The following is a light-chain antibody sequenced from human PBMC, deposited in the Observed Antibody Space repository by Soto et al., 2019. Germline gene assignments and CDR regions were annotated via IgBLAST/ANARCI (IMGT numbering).Light chain of an antibody. V-gene: IGKV1-39*01. CDR1: QSISSY. Sequence: DIQMTQSPSSLSASVGDRVTITCRASQSISSYLNWYQQKPGKAPKLLIYPASSLQSGVPSRFSGSGSGTDFTLTISILQPEDFATYYCQQSYSTPECTFGPGTKVDIK. J-gene: IGKJ3*01. CDR2: PAS. CDR3: QQSYSTPECT.